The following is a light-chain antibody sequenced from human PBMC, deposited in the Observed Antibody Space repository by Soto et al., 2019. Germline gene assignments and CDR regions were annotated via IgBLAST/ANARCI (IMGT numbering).Light chain of an antibody. Sequence: QSVLTQPPSVSDAPRQWVTISCSGSSSNIGNNAVNWYQQLPGKAPKLLIYYDDLLPSGVSDRFSGSKSGTSASLAISGLQSEDEADYYCAAWDDSLNGVVFGGGTQLTVL. J-gene: IGLJ2*01. V-gene: IGLV1-36*01. CDR3: AAWDDSLNGVV. CDR2: YDD. CDR1: SSNIGNNA.